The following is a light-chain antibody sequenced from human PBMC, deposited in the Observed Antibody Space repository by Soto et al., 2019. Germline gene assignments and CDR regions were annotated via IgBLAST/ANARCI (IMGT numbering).Light chain of an antibody. CDR1: SSDVGAYNY. CDR3: NSYPPNNVV. V-gene: IGLV2-14*01. CDR2: EVT. Sequence: SLLTQPACVEGPPGQAISISSAGTSSDVGAYNYVSWYQQYPGKAPKLMIYEVTNRPSGVSNRFSGSKSGNTASLTISGLQPEEEADYYCNSYPPNNVVFGTGREGTVL. J-gene: IGLJ1*01.